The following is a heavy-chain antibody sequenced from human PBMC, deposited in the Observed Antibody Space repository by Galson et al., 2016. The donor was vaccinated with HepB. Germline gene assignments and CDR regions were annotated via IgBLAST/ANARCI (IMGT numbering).Heavy chain of an antibody. V-gene: IGHV3-30*18. J-gene: IGHJ6*02. D-gene: IGHD2-21*01. CDR1: GFTFSEVW. CDR3: TKDRVPLNSHSYYYGMYV. Sequence: SLRLSCAASGFTFSEVWMTWVRQAPGKGLEWVAVISYDGSNKYYADSVKGRFTISRDNSKNTLYLQMNSLRAEDTAVYYCTKDRVPLNSHSYYYGMYVWGQGTPVTVSS. CDR2: ISYDGSNK.